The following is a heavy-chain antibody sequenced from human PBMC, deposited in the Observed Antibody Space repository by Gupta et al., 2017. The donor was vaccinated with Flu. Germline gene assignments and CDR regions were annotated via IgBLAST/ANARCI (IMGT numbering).Heavy chain of an antibody. D-gene: IGHD2-8*01. CDR3: ERDSNWRSFEF. Sequence: QVQLQESGPGLVKPSQTLSLTCTVSIDSITSGSYYWSWIRQPAGKGLEWIGRIFPTGSTDSNPSLKSRVTISIDTSKNQFSLRMTSVTAADTAVYYCERDSNWRSFEFWGQGALVTVSS. J-gene: IGHJ4*02. V-gene: IGHV4-61*02. CDR2: IFPTGST. CDR1: IDSITSGSYY.